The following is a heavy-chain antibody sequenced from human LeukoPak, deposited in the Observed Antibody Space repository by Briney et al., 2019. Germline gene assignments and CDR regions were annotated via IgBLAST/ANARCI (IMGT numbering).Heavy chain of an antibody. J-gene: IGHJ6*02. Sequence: GGSLRLSCAASGFTFSDYYMSWIRQAPGKGLEWVSYISSSGSTIYYADSVKGRFTISRDNAKNSLYLQMNSLRAEDTAVYYCARDYESDYYYYYGMDVWGQGTTVTVSS. V-gene: IGHV3-11*01. CDR3: ARDYESDYYYYYGMDV. D-gene: IGHD3-3*01. CDR2: ISSSGSTI. CDR1: GFTFSDYY.